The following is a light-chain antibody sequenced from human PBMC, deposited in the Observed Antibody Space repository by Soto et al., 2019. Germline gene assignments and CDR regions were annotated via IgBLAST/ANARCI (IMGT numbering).Light chain of an antibody. Sequence: EIVLTQSPGTLSLSPGERATLSCRSSQSVSNNYLAWYQQKPGQAPRLLIYGASNRATGIPDRFSGSGSGTDFTLTISSLQPEDFATYYCQQVNSYPQTFGQGTRLEIK. CDR1: QSVSNNY. CDR3: QQVNSYPQT. J-gene: IGKJ5*01. CDR2: GAS. V-gene: IGKV3-20*01.